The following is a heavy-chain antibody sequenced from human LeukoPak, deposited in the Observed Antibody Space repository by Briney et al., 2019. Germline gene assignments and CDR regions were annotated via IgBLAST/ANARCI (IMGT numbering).Heavy chain of an antibody. J-gene: IGHJ4*02. D-gene: IGHD4-17*01. Sequence: ASEKVSCKASGYTFTGYYMHWVRQAPGQGLEWMGWINPNSGGTNYAQKFQGRVTMTRDTSISTAYMELSRLRSDDTAVYYCASFLITDYGDYVAYWGQGTLVTVSS. CDR2: INPNSGGT. V-gene: IGHV1-2*02. CDR1: GYTFTGYY. CDR3: ASFLITDYGDYVAY.